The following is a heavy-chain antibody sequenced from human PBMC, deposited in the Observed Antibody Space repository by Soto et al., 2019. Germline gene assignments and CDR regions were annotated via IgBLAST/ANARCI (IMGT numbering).Heavy chain of an antibody. Sequence: GGSLRLSCAASGFTFSSYVMTWVRQSPGKGLEWVSLISAGGGSTFYAASVKGRFTISRDNSKNTLYLQMNSLGAEDMAVYYCAKDQGVDPVGAMNYWGQGTLVTVSS. J-gene: IGHJ4*02. D-gene: IGHD1-26*01. CDR1: GFTFSSYV. CDR3: AKDQGVDPVGAMNY. CDR2: ISAGGGST. V-gene: IGHV3-23*01.